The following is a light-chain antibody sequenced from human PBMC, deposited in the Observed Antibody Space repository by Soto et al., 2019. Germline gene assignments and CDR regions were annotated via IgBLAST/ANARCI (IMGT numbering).Light chain of an antibody. CDR1: KIGSKS. J-gene: IGLJ3*02. CDR2: NYR. Sequence: SYELTQPPAVSVAPGQTARITCGGDKIGSKSVHWYQQKPGQAPVLVVYNYRDRPSGIPERFSDSNSGNTATLTISRVEAGDEADYYCQVWDSSRDHVVFGGGTKVTVL. CDR3: QVWDSSRDHVV. V-gene: IGLV3-21*02.